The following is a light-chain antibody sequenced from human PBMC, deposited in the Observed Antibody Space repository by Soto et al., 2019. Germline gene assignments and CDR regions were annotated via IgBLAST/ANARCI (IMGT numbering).Light chain of an antibody. CDR3: CSYTDSRTHI. J-gene: IGLJ1*01. CDR1: SNDIGGYNY. CDR2: KVS. Sequence: QSVLTQPASVSGSPGQSITIPCTGSSNDIGGYNYVSWYQQHPGRAPKLVIYKVSDRPSGVSTRFSASKSGNTASLTISGLQAEDEADYYCCSYTDSRTHIFGSGTKLTVL. V-gene: IGLV2-14*01.